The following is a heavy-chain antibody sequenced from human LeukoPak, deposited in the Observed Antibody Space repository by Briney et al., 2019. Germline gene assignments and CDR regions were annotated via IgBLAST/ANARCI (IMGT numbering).Heavy chain of an antibody. Sequence: PGRSLRLSCTASGFTFGDYAMSWVRQAPGKGLEWVGFIRSKAYGGTTEYAAPVKGRFTISRDDSKSIAYLQMNSLKTEDTAVYYCTRDSMRFLEWLSTPDYFDYWGQGTLVTVSS. J-gene: IGHJ4*02. D-gene: IGHD3-3*01. CDR2: IRSKAYGGTT. V-gene: IGHV3-49*04. CDR1: GFTFGDYA. CDR3: TRDSMRFLEWLSTPDYFDY.